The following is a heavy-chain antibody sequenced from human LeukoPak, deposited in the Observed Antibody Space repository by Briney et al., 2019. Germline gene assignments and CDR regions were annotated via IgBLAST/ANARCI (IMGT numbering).Heavy chain of an antibody. D-gene: IGHD6-19*01. CDR1: GGTFSSYA. CDR2: IIPIFGTA. V-gene: IGHV1-69*05. CDR3: ARDWRGYCSAPLDY. J-gene: IGHJ4*02. Sequence: EPSVKVSCKASGGTFSSYAISWVRQAPGQGLEWMGRIIPIFGTANYAQKFQGRVTITTDESTSTAYMELSSLRSEDTAVYYCARDWRGYCSAPLDYWGQGTLVTVSS.